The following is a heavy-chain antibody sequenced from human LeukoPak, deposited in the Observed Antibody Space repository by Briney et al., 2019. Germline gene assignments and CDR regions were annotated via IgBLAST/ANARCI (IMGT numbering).Heavy chain of an antibody. CDR3: ARAGGAVAGTGRFDY. CDR2: ISSSSSYI. CDR1: GFTFSSYS. V-gene: IGHV3-21*01. Sequence: GGSLRLSCAASGFTFSSYSMSWVRQAPGKGLEWVSSISSSSSYIYYADSVKGRFTISRDNAKNSLYLQMNSLRAEDTAVYYCARAGGAVAGTGRFDYWGQGTLVTVSS. J-gene: IGHJ4*02. D-gene: IGHD6-19*01.